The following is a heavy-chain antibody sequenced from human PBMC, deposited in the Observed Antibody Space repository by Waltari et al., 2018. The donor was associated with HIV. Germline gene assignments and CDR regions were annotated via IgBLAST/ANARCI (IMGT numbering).Heavy chain of an antibody. Sequence: QLQLQESGPGLVKPSETLSLTCTVSGGSISSSSYYWGWIRQPPGKGLEWIGGIYYSGSTYYNPSLKSRVTISVDTSKNQFSLKLSSVTAADTAVYYCAREKSPFGPRYFDLWGRGTLVTVSS. CDR3: AREKSPFGPRYFDL. D-gene: IGHD3-3*01. J-gene: IGHJ2*01. V-gene: IGHV4-39*07. CDR1: GGSISSSSYY. CDR2: IYYSGST.